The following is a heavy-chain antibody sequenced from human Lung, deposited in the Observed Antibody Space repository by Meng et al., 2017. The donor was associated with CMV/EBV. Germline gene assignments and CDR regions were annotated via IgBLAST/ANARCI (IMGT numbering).Heavy chain of an antibody. J-gene: IGHJ6*02. CDR2: IYPGDSDT. CDR1: GYSFTSYW. V-gene: IGHV5-51*01. CDR3: ARSFYDFWSGYTDYYYGMDV. Sequence: XVSXKGSGYSFTSYWIGWVRQMPGKGLEWMGIIYPGDSDTRYSPSFQGQVTISADKSISTAYLQWSSLKASDTAMYYCARSFYDFWSGYTDYYYGMDVWGQGTTVPVSS. D-gene: IGHD3-3*01.